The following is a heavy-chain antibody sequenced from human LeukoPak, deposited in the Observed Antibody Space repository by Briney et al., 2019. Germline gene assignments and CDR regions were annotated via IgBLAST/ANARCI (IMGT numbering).Heavy chain of an antibody. CDR3: ANFYEEYSYGLPYFDY. D-gene: IGHD5-18*01. J-gene: IGHJ4*02. CDR1: GFTFSSYG. V-gene: IGHV3-30*02. Sequence: PGGSLRLSCAASGFTFSSYGMHWVRQAPGKGLEWVAFIRYDGSNKYYADSVKGRFTISRDNSKNTLYLQMNSLRAEDTAVYYCANFYEEYSYGLPYFDYWGQGTLVTVSS. CDR2: IRYDGSNK.